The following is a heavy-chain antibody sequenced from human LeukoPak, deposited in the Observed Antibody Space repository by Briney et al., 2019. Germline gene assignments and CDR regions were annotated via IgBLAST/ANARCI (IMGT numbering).Heavy chain of an antibody. V-gene: IGHV3-66*01. D-gene: IGHD5-12*01. CDR2: IYSGGSI. J-gene: IGHJ6*02. CDR3: ARGGYSGYDGVYGMDV. Sequence: PGGSLRLSCAASGFTVSSNYMSWVSQAPGKGLEWVSVIYSGGSIYYADSVKGRFTISRDNSKKTLYLQMNSLRAEDTAVYYCARGGYSGYDGVYGMDVWGQGTTVTVSS. CDR1: GFTVSSNY.